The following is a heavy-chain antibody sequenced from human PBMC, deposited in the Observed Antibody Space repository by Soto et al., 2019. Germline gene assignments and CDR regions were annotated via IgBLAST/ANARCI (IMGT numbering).Heavy chain of an antibody. CDR2: IIAILGKA. J-gene: IGHJ3*01. D-gene: IGHD3-22*01. CDR1: GGPFSSYA. Sequence: QVQLVQSGAEVKKPGSSMKVSCKASGGPFSSYAISWVRQAPGQGLEWMVGIIAILGKANYAEKFQGRVTITADESTSTAYMELSSLRSEDTAGYYCARERGGAIIVGVTGTFDVWVQGTLVTVSS. V-gene: IGHV1-69*01. CDR3: ARERGGAIIVGVTGTFDV.